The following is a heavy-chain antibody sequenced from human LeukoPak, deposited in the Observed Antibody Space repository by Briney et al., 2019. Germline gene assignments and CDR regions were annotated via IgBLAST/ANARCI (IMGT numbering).Heavy chain of an antibody. CDR3: ARVVRLRTTHYYYYMDV. CDR2: IYHSGTT. Sequence: PSGTLSLTCAVSGGSISSSNWWSWVRQPPGKGLEWIGEIYHSGTTNYNPSLKSRVTISVDKSKNQFSLKLSSVTAADTAVYYCARVVRLRTTHYYYYMDVWGKGTTVTISS. CDR1: GGSISSSNW. J-gene: IGHJ6*03. D-gene: IGHD1-1*01. V-gene: IGHV4-4*02.